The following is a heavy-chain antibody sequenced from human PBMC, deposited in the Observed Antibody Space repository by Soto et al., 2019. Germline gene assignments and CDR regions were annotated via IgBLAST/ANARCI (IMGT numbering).Heavy chain of an antibody. CDR3: VVTGTTDDF. J-gene: IGHJ1*01. CDR1: GASVNTGDHY. D-gene: IGHD1-7*01. V-gene: IGHV4-30-4*01. Sequence: VQLQGSGPGLVKPSPTLSLTCTVSGASVNTGDHYWSYIRQPPGKALEWLGYIFYSGDTYYNPSLKSRATISLNTSRNQFSLTLTSVTDADTAVYYCVVTGTTDDFWGQGTLVTVSS. CDR2: IFYSGDT.